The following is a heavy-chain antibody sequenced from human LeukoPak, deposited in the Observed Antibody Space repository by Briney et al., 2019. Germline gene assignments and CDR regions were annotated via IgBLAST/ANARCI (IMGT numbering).Heavy chain of an antibody. CDR2: INPNSGGT. Sequence: GASVKVSCKASGYTFTGYYMHWVRQAPGQGLEWMGWINPNSGGTSYAQKFQGRVTMTRDTSISTAYMELSRLRSDDTAVYYCARGETVAGTRLWGQGTLVTVSS. V-gene: IGHV1-2*02. D-gene: IGHD6-19*01. CDR1: GYTFTGYY. J-gene: IGHJ4*02. CDR3: ARGETVAGTRL.